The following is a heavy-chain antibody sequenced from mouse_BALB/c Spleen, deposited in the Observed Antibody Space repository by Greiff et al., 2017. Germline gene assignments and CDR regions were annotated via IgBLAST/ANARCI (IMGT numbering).Heavy chain of an antibody. V-gene: IGHV5-12-1*01. D-gene: IGHD2-10*02. CDR3: ARHLEGFAY. Sequence: EVNLVESGGGLVKPGGSLKLSCAASGFAFSSYDMSWVRQTPEKRLEWVAYISSGGGSTYYPDTVKGRFTISRDNAKNTLYLQMSSLKSEDTAMYYCARHLEGFAYWGQGTLVTVSA. CDR2: ISSGGGST. J-gene: IGHJ3*01. CDR1: GFAFSSYD.